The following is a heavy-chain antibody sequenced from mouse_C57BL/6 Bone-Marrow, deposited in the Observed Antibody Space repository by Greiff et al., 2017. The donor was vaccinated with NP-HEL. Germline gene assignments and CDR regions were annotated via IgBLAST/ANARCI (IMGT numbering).Heavy chain of an antibody. CDR1: GYAFSSYW. CDR3: ARSGYGSSLDYFDY. D-gene: IGHD1-1*01. V-gene: IGHV1-80*01. Sequence: QVQLQQSGAELVKPGASVKISCKASGYAFSSYWMNWVKQRPGKGLEWIGQIYPGDGDTNYNGKFKGKATLTADKSSSTAYMQLSSLTSEDSAVYFCARSGYGSSLDYFDYWGQGTTLTVSS. J-gene: IGHJ2*01. CDR2: IYPGDGDT.